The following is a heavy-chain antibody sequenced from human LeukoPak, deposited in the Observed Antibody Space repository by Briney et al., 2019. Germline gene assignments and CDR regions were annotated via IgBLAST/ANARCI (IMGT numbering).Heavy chain of an antibody. CDR2: MNPNSGNT. Sequence: ASVKVSCKASGYTFTSHDINWVRQATGQGLEWMGWMNPNSGNTGYAQKFQGRVTMTRNTSISTAYMELSSLRSEDTAVYYCARVPRTYCSSTSCYFLGLEYYYYMDVWGKGTTVTVSS. V-gene: IGHV1-8*01. J-gene: IGHJ6*03. CDR1: GYTFTSHD. D-gene: IGHD2-2*01. CDR3: ARVPRTYCSSTSCYFLGLEYYYYMDV.